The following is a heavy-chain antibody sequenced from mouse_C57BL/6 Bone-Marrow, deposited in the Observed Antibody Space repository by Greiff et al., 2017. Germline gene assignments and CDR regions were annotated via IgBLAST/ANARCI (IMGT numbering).Heavy chain of an antibody. Sequence: VQLQQSGAELARPGASVKLSCKASGYTFTSYGISWVKQRTGQGLEWIGGIYPRSGNTYYNEKFKGKATLTADKSSSTAYMELRSLTSEDSAVYFCAREGDAWFAYWGQGTLVTVSA. CDR3: AREGDAWFAY. V-gene: IGHV1-81*01. J-gene: IGHJ3*01. CDR1: GYTFTSYG. CDR2: IYPRSGNT.